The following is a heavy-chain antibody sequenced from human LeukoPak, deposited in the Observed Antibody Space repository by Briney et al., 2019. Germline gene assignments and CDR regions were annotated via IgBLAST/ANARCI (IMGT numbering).Heavy chain of an antibody. CDR1: GLTAIRNA. V-gene: IGHV3-23*01. CDR2: ISGSGGST. D-gene: IGHD5-12*01. J-gene: IGHJ4*02. CDR3: ANVLGYDYFDY. Sequence: GGSLRLSCAAPGLTAIRNAMSWVRQAPGNGLGWVSAISGSGGSTYYADSVKGRFTISRDNSKNTLYLQMNSLRAEDTAVYYCANVLGYDYFDYWGQGTLVTVSS.